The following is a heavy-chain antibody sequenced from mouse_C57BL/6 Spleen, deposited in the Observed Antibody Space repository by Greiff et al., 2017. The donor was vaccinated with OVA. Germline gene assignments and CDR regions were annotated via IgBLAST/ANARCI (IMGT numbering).Heavy chain of an antibody. CDR1: GYTFTSYW. CDR3: ARLSGALDD. CDR2: IDPSDSYT. J-gene: IGHJ2*01. Sequence: QVQLQQPGAELVKPGASVKLSCKASGYTFTSYWMQWVKQRPGQGLEWIGEIDPSDSYTNYNQKFKGKATLTVDTSSSTAYMQLSSLTSEDSAVYYCARLSGALDDWGQGTTLTVSS. V-gene: IGHV1-50*01.